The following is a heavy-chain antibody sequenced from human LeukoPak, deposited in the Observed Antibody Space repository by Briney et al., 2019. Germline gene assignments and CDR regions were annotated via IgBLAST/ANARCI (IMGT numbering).Heavy chain of an antibody. CDR2: INSDGIST. J-gene: IGHJ6*02. V-gene: IGHV3-74*01. CDR3: AREKGHYYGSGSYLGYYYYYGMDV. D-gene: IGHD3-10*01. Sequence: PGGSLRLSCAASGFTLRSYWMHWVRQAPGKGLVWVSRINSDGISTTYADSVKGRFTISRDNSKNTLYLQMNSLRAEDTAVYYCAREKGHYYGSGSYLGYYYYYGMDVWGQGTTVTVSS. CDR1: GFTLRSYW.